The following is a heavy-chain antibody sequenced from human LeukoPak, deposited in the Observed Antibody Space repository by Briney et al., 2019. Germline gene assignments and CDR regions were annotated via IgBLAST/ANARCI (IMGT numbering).Heavy chain of an antibody. CDR1: GFTFSSYW. CDR3: AGLTKVGATLIDY. CDR2: ISTDGSDT. Sequence: PGGSLRLSCAASGFTFSSYWMHWVRQAPGKGLVWVSRISTDGSDTTYADSVKGRFTISRDNAKNTLYLQMNSLRAEDTAVYFCAGLTKVGATLIDYWGQGALVTVSS. V-gene: IGHV3-74*01. J-gene: IGHJ4*02. D-gene: IGHD1-26*01.